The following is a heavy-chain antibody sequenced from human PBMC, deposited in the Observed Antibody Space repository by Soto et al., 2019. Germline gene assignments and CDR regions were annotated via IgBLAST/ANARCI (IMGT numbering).Heavy chain of an antibody. Sequence: PGGSLRLSCAASRFTFSSYAMSWVLQAPGKGLEWVSAISGSGGSTYYADSVKGRFTISRDNSKNTLYLQMNSLRAEDTAVYYCAKDLTLEQNHMVRGVIGYYMDVWGKGTTVTVSS. J-gene: IGHJ6*03. CDR3: AKDLTLEQNHMVRGVIGYYMDV. D-gene: IGHD3-10*01. CDR2: ISGSGGST. V-gene: IGHV3-23*01. CDR1: RFTFSSYA.